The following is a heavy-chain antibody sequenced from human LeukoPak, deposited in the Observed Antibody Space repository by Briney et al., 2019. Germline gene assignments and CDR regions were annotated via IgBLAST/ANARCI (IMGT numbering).Heavy chain of an antibody. CDR1: GGSISSYY. Sequence: SETLSLTCTVSGGSISSYYWSWIRQPPGKGLEWIGYIYTSGSTNYNPSLKSRVTISVDTSKNQFSLRLSSVTAADTAVYYCARHFTTVSPFDYWGQGTLVTVSS. CDR3: ARHFTTVSPFDY. CDR2: IYTSGST. V-gene: IGHV4-4*09. D-gene: IGHD1-1*01. J-gene: IGHJ4*02.